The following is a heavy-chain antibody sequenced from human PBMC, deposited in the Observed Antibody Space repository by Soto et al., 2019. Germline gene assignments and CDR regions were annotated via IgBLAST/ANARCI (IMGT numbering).Heavy chain of an antibody. CDR1: GFTFSSYA. CDR2: ISGSGGST. CDR3: AKSVDYYDSSGYDF. J-gene: IGHJ4*02. D-gene: IGHD3-22*01. V-gene: IGHV3-23*01. Sequence: GGPLRLSCAASGFTFSSYAMSWVRQAPGKGLEWVSAISGSGGSTYYADSVKGRFTISRDNSKNTLYLQMNSLRAEDTAVYYCAKSVDYYDSSGYDFWGQGTLVTVSS.